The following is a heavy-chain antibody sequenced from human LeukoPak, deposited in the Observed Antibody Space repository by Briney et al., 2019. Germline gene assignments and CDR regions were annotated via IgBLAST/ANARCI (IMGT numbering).Heavy chain of an antibody. J-gene: IGHJ3*02. D-gene: IGHD3-10*01. CDR3: ASEYYYGSGSYSGAFDI. V-gene: IGHV4-59*01. CDR2: IYYSGST. Sequence: SETLSLTCTVSGGSISSYYWSWIRQPPGKGLEWIGYIYYSGSTNYNPSLKSRVTISVDTSKNQFSLKLSSVTAADTAVYYCASEYYYGSGSYSGAFDIWGQGTMVTVSS. CDR1: GGSISSYY.